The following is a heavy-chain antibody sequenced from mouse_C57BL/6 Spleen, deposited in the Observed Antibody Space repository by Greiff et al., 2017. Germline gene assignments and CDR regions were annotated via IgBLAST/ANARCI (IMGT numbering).Heavy chain of an antibody. CDR2: INPNNGGT. V-gene: IGHV1-26*01. D-gene: IGHD1-1*01. CDR3: ARGLLRFYAMDY. J-gene: IGHJ4*01. CDR1: LYTFTDYY. Sequence: VQLQQSGPEPVPPCPPFPLSFNSSLYTFTDYYMNWVKQSHGKSLEWIGDINPNNGGTSYNQKFKGKATLTVDKSSSTAYMELRSLTSEDSAVYYCARGLLRFYAMDYWGQGTSVTVSS.